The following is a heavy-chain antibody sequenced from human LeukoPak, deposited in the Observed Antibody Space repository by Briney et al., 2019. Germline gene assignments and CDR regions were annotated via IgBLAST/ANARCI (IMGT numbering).Heavy chain of an antibody. CDR2: IYYSGST. Sequence: SETLSLTCTVSGGSIGSYYWSWIRQPPGKGLEWIGYIYYSGSTNYNPSLKSRVTISVDTSKNQFSLKLSSVTAADTAVYYCARLGYCSSTSCHDAFDIWGQGTMVTVSS. CDR3: ARLGYCSSTSCHDAFDI. J-gene: IGHJ3*02. V-gene: IGHV4-59*01. D-gene: IGHD2-2*01. CDR1: GGSIGSYY.